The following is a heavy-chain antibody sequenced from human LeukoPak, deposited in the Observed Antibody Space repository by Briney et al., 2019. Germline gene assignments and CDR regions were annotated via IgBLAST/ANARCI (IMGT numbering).Heavy chain of an antibody. J-gene: IGHJ4*02. CDR1: GGSISSSSYY. D-gene: IGHD6-6*01. CDR3: ARLHYSSWSFDY. V-gene: IGHV4-39*01. Sequence: KASETLSLTRTVSGGSISSSSYYWGWIRQPPGKGLEWIGSIYYSGSTYYNPSLKSRVTISVDTSKNQFSLKLSSVTAADTALYYCARLHYSSWSFDYWGQGTLVTVSS. CDR2: IYYSGST.